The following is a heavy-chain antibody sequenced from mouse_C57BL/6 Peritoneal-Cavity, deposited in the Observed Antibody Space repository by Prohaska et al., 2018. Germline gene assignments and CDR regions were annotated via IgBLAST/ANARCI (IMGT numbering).Heavy chain of an antibody. V-gene: IGHV1-19*01. Sequence: DVQLQQSGPVLVKPGASVKMSCKASGYTFTDYYMNWVKQSHGKSLEWIGVINPYGGGTSYEQKLKDKATFTVDKASSTAYMEINSLTSEDSAVYYCASYNGSSHFDYWGQGTTLTVSS. D-gene: IGHD1-1*01. CDR1: GYTFTDYY. J-gene: IGHJ2*01. CDR2: INPYGGGT. CDR3: ASYNGSSHFDY.